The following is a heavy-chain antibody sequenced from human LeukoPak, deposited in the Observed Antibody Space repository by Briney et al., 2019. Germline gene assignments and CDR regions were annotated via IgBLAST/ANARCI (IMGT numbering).Heavy chain of an antibody. CDR1: GFTFSSYW. CDR3: ARVYAYYFDY. V-gene: IGHV3-30-3*01. J-gene: IGHJ4*02. D-gene: IGHD2-2*01. Sequence: GGSLRLSCAAPGFTFSSYWMSWVRQAPGKGLEWVAVISYDGSNKYYADSAKGRFTISRDNSKNTLYLQMNSLRAEDTAVYYCARVYAYYFDYWGQGTLVTVSS. CDR2: ISYDGSNK.